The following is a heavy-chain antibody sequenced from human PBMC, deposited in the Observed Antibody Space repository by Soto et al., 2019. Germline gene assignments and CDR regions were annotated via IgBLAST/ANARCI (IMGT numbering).Heavy chain of an antibody. D-gene: IGHD3-22*01. J-gene: IGHJ4*02. V-gene: IGHV3-74*01. CDR1: GFTFSSDW. Sequence: GGSLRLSCAASGFTFSSDWMHWVRQAPGKGLVWVSRINTDGSGTSYADSVKGRFTISRDNAKNTLYLQMNSLRAEDTDVYYCARDRDSSGYYPYYFDYWGQGTLVTVSS. CDR3: ARDRDSSGYYPYYFDY. CDR2: INTDGSGT.